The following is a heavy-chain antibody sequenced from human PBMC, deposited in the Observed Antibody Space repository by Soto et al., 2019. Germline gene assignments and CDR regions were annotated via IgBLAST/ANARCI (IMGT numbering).Heavy chain of an antibody. V-gene: IGHV1-8*01. CDR1: GYTCTSYD. D-gene: IGHD3-3*01. CDR2: VNPNRGDT. CDR3: AIASYLEHAFDV. Sequence: QVQLGQSGAEVKRPGASVKVSCKAAGYTCTSYDFNWVRQAPGQGLEWMGWVNPNRGDTDYAQKFKGRATMTKNTSIRTAYMELRSLGSEDTADYYCAIASYLEHAFDVWGQGTMLTVS. J-gene: IGHJ3*01.